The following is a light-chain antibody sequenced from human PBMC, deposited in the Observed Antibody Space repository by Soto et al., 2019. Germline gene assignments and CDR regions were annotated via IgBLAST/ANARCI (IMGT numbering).Light chain of an antibody. CDR3: SSFAGSRVLV. CDR2: GVS. J-gene: IGLJ2*01. CDR1: SSDVGAYNY. V-gene: IGLV2-14*01. Sequence: QSALTQPASVSGSPGQSITISCTGTSSDVGAYNYVSWYQQHPGKPPKLIIYGVSDRPSGVSNRFSGSKSGNTASLTISGLQAEDEAVYYCSSFAGSRVLVLGGGTKLTVL.